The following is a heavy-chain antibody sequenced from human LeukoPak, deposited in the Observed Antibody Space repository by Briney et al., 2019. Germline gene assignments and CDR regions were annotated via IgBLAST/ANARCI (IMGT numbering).Heavy chain of an antibody. Sequence: VASVKLSCKASGYTFTSYGISWVRQAPGQGLEWMGWVSAYNGNTNYAQKLQGRVTMTTDTSTSTAYMELRSQRSDDTAVYYCARAGYYDSSGYYRLTDAFDIWGQGTMVTVSS. J-gene: IGHJ3*02. CDR1: GYTFTSYG. V-gene: IGHV1-18*01. CDR2: VSAYNGNT. D-gene: IGHD3-22*01. CDR3: ARAGYYDSSGYYRLTDAFDI.